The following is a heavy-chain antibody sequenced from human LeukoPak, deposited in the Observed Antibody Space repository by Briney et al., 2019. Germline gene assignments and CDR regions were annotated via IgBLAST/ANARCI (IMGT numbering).Heavy chain of an antibody. V-gene: IGHV3-7*01. CDR3: ARDGSRGNLVTAPDF. J-gene: IGHJ4*02. CDR1: GFAFTTYW. Sequence: GGSLRLSCAASGFAFTTYWMGWVRQAPGKGLEWVANIKQDGSEKYYVDSVKGRFTISRDNAKNSLYLQMNSLRAEDTAVYYCARDGSRGNLVTAPDFWGQGTLVTVSS. D-gene: IGHD2-21*02. CDR2: IKQDGSEK.